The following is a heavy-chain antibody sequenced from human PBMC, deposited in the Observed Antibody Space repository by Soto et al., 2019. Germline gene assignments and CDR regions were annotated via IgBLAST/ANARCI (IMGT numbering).Heavy chain of an antibody. Sequence: ASVKVSCKASGYSFTDHHIHWVRQAPGQGLEWLGRINPKSGGTSTAQKFQGWVTMTRDTSITTAYMELTRLRSDDTAVYFCARGHPTDCFNGVYPFFYNPDMDVWGQGTTVTVYS. CDR2: INPKSGGT. D-gene: IGHD2-8*01. CDR1: GYSFTDHH. V-gene: IGHV1-2*04. J-gene: IGHJ6*02. CDR3: ARGHPTDCFNGVYPFFYNPDMDV.